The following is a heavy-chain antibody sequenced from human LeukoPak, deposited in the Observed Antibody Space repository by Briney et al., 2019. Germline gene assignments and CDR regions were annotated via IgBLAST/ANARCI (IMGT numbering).Heavy chain of an antibody. CDR2: INHSGST. D-gene: IGHD3-22*01. Sequence: SETLSLTCAVYGGSFSGYYWSWIRQPPGKGLEWIGEINHSGSTNYNPSLKSRVTISVDTSKNQFSLKLSSATAADTAVYYCARANYYDSSGYFHFDYWGQGTLVTVSS. CDR3: ARANYYDSSGYFHFDY. J-gene: IGHJ4*02. CDR1: GGSFSGYY. V-gene: IGHV4-34*01.